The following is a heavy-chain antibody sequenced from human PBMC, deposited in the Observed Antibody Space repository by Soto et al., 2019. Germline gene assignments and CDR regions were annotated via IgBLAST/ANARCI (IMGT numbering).Heavy chain of an antibody. CDR3: ARTIGSGSYYNWGFDY. D-gene: IGHD3-10*01. V-gene: IGHV4-4*02. J-gene: IGHJ4*02. CDR2: IYHSGST. CDR1: GGSISSSNW. Sequence: SEILSLTCAVSGGSISSSNWWSWVRQPPGKGLEWIGEIYHSGSTNYNPSLKSRVTISVDKSKNQFSLKLSSVTAADTAVYYCARTIGSGSYYNWGFDYWGQGTLVTVSS.